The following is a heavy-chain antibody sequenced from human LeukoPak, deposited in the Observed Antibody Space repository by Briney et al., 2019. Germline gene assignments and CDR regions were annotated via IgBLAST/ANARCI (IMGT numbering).Heavy chain of an antibody. CDR3: ARSKNRGFGDFDY. J-gene: IGHJ4*02. CDR1: GYSFTTYA. CDR2: INTNTGNP. V-gene: IGHV7-4-1*02. Sequence: ASVKVSCKASGYSFTTYAMNWVRQAPGQGLEWMGWINTNTGNPTYAQGFTGRFVFSLDTSVSTAYLQISSLEAEDSAVYYCARSKNRGFGDFDYWGQGTLVTVSS. D-gene: IGHD3-10*01.